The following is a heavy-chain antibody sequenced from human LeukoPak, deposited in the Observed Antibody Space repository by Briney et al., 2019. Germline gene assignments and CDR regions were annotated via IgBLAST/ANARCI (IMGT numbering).Heavy chain of an antibody. J-gene: IGHJ5*02. D-gene: IGHD3-16*02. CDR2: INPNSGDT. CDR3: ARDRYRGDNWFDP. Sequence: VASVKVSCKASGYTFTGYYMHWVRQAPGQGLEWMGRINPNSGDTNYAQKFQGRVTMTRDTSISTAYMELSRLRSDDTAVYYCARDRYRGDNWFDPWGQGTLVTVSS. V-gene: IGHV1-2*06. CDR1: GYTFTGYY.